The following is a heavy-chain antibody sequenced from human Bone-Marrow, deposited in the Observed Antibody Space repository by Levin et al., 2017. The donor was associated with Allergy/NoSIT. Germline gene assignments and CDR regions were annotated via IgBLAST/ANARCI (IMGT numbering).Heavy chain of an antibody. CDR3: VPGIAVTGSPTDY. CDR2: IRGDGGNT. V-gene: IGHV3-23*01. Sequence: GSLRLSCAASGFTYGNHDMSWVRQAPGKGLEWVSAIRGDGGNTFYADSVKGRFTVSRDNSKNTLSLQMNSLRAEDTAVYYCVPGIAVTGSPTDYWGQGTLVTVSA. J-gene: IGHJ4*02. CDR1: GFTYGNHD. D-gene: IGHD6-19*01.